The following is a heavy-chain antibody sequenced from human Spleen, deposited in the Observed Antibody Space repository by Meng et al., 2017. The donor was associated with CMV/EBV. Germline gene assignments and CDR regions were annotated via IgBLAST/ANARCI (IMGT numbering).Heavy chain of an antibody. CDR3: ARHSPIAARHYYGMDV. CDR1: GYKFTSYW. V-gene: IGHV5-51*01. D-gene: IGHD6-6*01. CDR2: IYPGDSDT. J-gene: IGHJ6*02. Sequence: GESLKISCKTSGYKFTSYWIGWVRQMPGKGLEWMGIIYPGDSDTRYSPSFHGQVTISADKSINTAYLQWSSLKASDTAMYYCARHSPIAARHYYGMDVWGQGTTVTVSS.